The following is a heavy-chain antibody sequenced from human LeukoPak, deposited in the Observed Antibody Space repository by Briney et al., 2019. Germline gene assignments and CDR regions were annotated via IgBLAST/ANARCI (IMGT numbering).Heavy chain of an antibody. CDR2: INPNSGGT. J-gene: IGHJ4*02. CDR1: GYTFTGYY. V-gene: IGHV1-2*04. CDR3: ARGGLTTTVTSGGDY. D-gene: IGHD4-17*01. Sequence: GASVKVSCTASGYTFTGYYMHWVRQAPGQGLEWMGWINPNSGGTNYAQTFQGWVTMTRDTSISTAYMELSRLRSDDTAVYYCARGGLTTTVTSGGDYWGQGTLVTVSS.